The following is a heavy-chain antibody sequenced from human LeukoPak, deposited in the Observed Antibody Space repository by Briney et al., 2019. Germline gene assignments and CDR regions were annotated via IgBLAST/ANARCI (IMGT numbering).Heavy chain of an antibody. D-gene: IGHD5-12*01. CDR1: GYTFTSYG. J-gene: IGHJ4*02. CDR3: ARDDSGYALDGLMDY. CDR2: NSAYNGNT. Sequence: ASVKVSCKASGYTFTSYGISWVRQAPGQGLEWMGWNSAYNGNTNYAQKLQGRVTMTTDTSTSTAYMELRSLRSDDTAVYYCARDDSGYALDGLMDYWGQGTLVTVSS. V-gene: IGHV1-18*01.